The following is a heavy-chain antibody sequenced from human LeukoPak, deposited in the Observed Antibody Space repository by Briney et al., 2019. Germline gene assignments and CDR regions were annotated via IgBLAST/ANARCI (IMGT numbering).Heavy chain of an antibody. CDR2: ISKDGNNK. CDR1: GFTFSNYA. CDR3: ARGIRYFDWLSIDY. J-gene: IGHJ4*02. V-gene: IGHV3-30*04. Sequence: GGSLRLSCAASGFTFSNYAMYWVRQSPGKGLERVALISKDGNNKYDADSVKGRFTISRDNSKNTLYLQMNSLRAEDTALYYCARGIRYFDWLSIDYWGRGTLVTVSS. D-gene: IGHD3-9*01.